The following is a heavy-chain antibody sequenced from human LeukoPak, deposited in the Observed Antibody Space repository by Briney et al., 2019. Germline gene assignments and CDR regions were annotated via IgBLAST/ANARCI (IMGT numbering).Heavy chain of an antibody. J-gene: IGHJ6*02. CDR1: GYSFTSYW. D-gene: IGHD6-13*01. CDR2: IYPGDSAA. Sequence: GASLKISCTGSGYSFTSYWIGWVRQMPGKGLGWMWIIYPGDSAARYSASFQGQVTISADKSISTAYLQWSSLKASDTAMYYCARQMEGIAAAGMVYYYYGMDVWGQGTTVTVSS. CDR3: ARQMEGIAAAGMVYYYYGMDV. V-gene: IGHV5-51*01.